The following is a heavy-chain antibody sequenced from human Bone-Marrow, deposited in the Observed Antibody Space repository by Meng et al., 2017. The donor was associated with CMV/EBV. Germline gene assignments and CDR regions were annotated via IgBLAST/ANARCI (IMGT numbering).Heavy chain of an antibody. CDR3: ARKVPDILTGYYDY. J-gene: IGHJ4*02. D-gene: IGHD3-9*01. Sequence: ASVFTFSGYVMSLVRQAPGKGLEWVSTISGSGGSTYYADSVKGRFTISRDNSKNTLFLQMNSLRAEDTAVFYCARKVPDILTGYYDYWGQGTLVTVSS. V-gene: IGHV3-23*01. CDR2: ISGSGGST. CDR1: VFTFSGYV.